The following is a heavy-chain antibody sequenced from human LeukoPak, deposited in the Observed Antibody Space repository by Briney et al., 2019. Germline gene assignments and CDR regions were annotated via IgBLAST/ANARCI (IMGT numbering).Heavy chain of an antibody. D-gene: IGHD3-22*01. CDR2: INHSGTT. J-gene: IGHJ5*02. CDR1: GGSFSGY. Sequence: SETLSLTCGVYGGSFSGYWSWIRQPPGKGLEWIGEINHSGTTNYNPSLKSRVTISVDTSKNQLFSLKLSAVTAADTAVYFCARGSYPRRRYYYYRAWLDPWGQGTLVTVSS. V-gene: IGHV4-34*01. CDR3: ARGSYPRRRYYYYRAWLDP.